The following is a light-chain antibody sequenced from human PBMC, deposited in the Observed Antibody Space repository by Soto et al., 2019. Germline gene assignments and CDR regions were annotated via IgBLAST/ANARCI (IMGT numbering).Light chain of an antibody. V-gene: IGKV3-20*01. CDR1: QSVSSSY. J-gene: IGKJ1*01. CDR2: GTS. CDR3: QQYGSSSWT. Sequence: EIVLTQSPGTLSLSPGERATLSCRASQSVSSSYLAWYQQKPGQAPRLLIYGTSSRATAIPDRFSGSGSGTDFTLTISRLEPEDFALYYCQQYGSSSWTFGQRTKVEIK.